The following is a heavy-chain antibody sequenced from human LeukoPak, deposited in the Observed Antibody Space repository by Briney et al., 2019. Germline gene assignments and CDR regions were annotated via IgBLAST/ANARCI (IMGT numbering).Heavy chain of an antibody. CDR1: GFTFDDYA. CDR3: AKDMSSGWYVGPRFDY. V-gene: IGHV3-9*03. CDR2: ISWNSGSR. Sequence: GGALRLSCAASGFTFDDYAMHWVRQAPGKGLEWVSGISWNSGSRGDAASVKDRFTISRDNAKNSLYLQMNSLRAEDMALYYCAKDMSSGWYVGPRFDYWGQGTLVTVSS. D-gene: IGHD6-19*01. J-gene: IGHJ4*02.